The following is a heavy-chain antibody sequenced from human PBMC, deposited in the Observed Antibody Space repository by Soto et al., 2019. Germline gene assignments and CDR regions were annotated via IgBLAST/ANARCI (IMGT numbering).Heavy chain of an antibody. CDR3: AHRQVGYSSSHGIYYYYYYYGMDV. J-gene: IGHJ6*02. V-gene: IGHV2-5*01. CDR2: IYWNDDK. D-gene: IGHD6-13*01. CDR1: GFSLSTSGVG. Sequence: SGPTLVNPTQTLTLTCTFSGFSLSTSGVGVGWIRQPPGKALEWLALIYWNDDKRYSPSLKSRLTITKDTSKNQVVLTMTNMDPVDTATYYCAHRQVGYSSSHGIYYYYYYYGMDVWGQGTTVTVSS.